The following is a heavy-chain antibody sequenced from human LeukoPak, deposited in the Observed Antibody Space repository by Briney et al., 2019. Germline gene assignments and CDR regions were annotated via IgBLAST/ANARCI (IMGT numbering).Heavy chain of an antibody. Sequence: KTSETLSLTCTVSGGSISSSSYYWGWIRQPPGKGLEWIGSIYYSGSTYYNPSLKSRVTISVDTSKNQFSLKLSSVTAADTAVYYCARRRKQLVGNYYYYYYMDVWGKGTTVTVSS. J-gene: IGHJ6*03. CDR1: GGSISSSSYY. D-gene: IGHD6-6*01. V-gene: IGHV4-39*01. CDR2: IYYSGST. CDR3: ARRRKQLVGNYYYYYYMDV.